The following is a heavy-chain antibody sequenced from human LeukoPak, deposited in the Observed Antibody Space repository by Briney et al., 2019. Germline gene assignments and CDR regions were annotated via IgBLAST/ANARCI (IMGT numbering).Heavy chain of an antibody. CDR1: GFTFSSYS. D-gene: IGHD6-19*01. CDR2: ISSSSSYI. V-gene: IGHV3-21*01. J-gene: IGHJ4*02. Sequence: GGSLRLSCAASGFTFSSYSMNWVRQAPGKGLEWVSSISSSSSYIYYADSVKGRFTISRDNAKNSLYLQMNSLRAEDTAVYYCARVDSSGWYFSDYWGQGTLVTVSS. CDR3: ARVDSSGWYFSDY.